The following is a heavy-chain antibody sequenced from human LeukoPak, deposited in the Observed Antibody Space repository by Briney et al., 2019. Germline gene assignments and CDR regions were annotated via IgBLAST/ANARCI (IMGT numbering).Heavy chain of an antibody. CDR3: ARGDHAFHYRSGWYFFDY. CDR1: GGSISSYY. Sequence: PSETLSLTCTVSGGSISSYYWSWIRQPPGKGLEWIGYIYYSGSTNYNPSLKSRVTISVDTSKNQFSLKLSSVTAADTAVYYCARGDHAFHYRSGWYFFDYWGQGTLVTVSS. CDR2: IYYSGST. J-gene: IGHJ4*02. V-gene: IGHV4-59*01. D-gene: IGHD6-19*01.